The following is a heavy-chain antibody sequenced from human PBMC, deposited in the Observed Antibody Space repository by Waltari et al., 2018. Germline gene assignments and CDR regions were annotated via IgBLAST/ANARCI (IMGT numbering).Heavy chain of an antibody. Sequence: EVQLLESGGGLVQPGGSLRLSCAASGFTFISYAMSWVRQAPGKGLEWVSSISCPGLTTYCADSVKGRFSISRDNSKNTLYLQINGLRADDTAVYYCAKVGGIAAAEFQFDFWGRGTLVTVSS. CDR2: ISCPGLTT. CDR1: GFTFISYA. J-gene: IGHJ4*02. D-gene: IGHD6-13*01. CDR3: AKVGGIAAAEFQFDF. V-gene: IGHV3-23*01.